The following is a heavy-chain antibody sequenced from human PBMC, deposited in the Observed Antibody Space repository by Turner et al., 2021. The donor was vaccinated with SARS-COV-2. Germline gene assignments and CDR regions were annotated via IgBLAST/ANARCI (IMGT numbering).Heavy chain of an antibody. J-gene: IGHJ5*02. Sequence: QVQLVQSGAEVKKPGASVKVSCKASGYTFTGYYMHWVRQAPGQGLDWMGWINPNSGGTNYAQKFQGWVTMTRDTSISTAYMELSRLRSDDTAVYYCAREDRGYSYGYGRFDPWGQGTLVTVSS. CDR1: GYTFTGYY. CDR2: INPNSGGT. CDR3: AREDRGYSYGYGRFDP. D-gene: IGHD5-18*01. V-gene: IGHV1-2*04.